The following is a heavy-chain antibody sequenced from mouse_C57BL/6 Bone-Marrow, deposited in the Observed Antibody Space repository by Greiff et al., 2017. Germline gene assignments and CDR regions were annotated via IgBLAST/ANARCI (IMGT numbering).Heavy chain of an antibody. J-gene: IGHJ4*01. CDR3: ARRGYGSNSSYAMDY. CDR2: IYPRSGNT. Sequence: VQLQQSGAELARPGASVKLSCKASGYTFPSYGISWVKQRTGQGLEWIGEIYPRSGNTYYNEKFKGKATLTADKSSSTAYMELRSLTSEDSAVYFCARRGYGSNSSYAMDYWGQGTSVTVSS. V-gene: IGHV1-81*01. D-gene: IGHD1-1*01. CDR1: GYTFPSYG.